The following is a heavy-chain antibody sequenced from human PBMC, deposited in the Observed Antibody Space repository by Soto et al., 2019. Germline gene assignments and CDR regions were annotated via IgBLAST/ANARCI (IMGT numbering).Heavy chain of an antibody. J-gene: IGHJ5*02. CDR2: IDPSDSYT. Sequence: PGESLKISCKGSGYSFTSYWISWVRQMPGKGLEWMGRIDPSDSYTNYSPSFQGHVTISADKSISTAYLQWSSLKASDTAMYYCARHKWLRCPKNGNRFDPWGKGTLVTVAS. CDR1: GYSFTSYW. CDR3: ARHKWLRCPKNGNRFDP. D-gene: IGHD5-12*01. V-gene: IGHV5-10-1*01.